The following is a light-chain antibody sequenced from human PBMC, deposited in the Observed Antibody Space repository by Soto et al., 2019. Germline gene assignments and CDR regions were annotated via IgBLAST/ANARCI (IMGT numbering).Light chain of an antibody. CDR3: SSYTSSSTYD. CDR1: SSDVGGSNG. J-gene: IGLJ1*01. CDR2: DVS. V-gene: IGLV2-18*02. Sequence: QSVLTQPPSVSASPGQSVAISCTGTSSDVGGSNGVSWYQQPPGTAPKLIIYDVSNRPSGVPDRFSGSKSGNTASLIISGLQAEDEGDYYCSSYTSSSTYDFGTGTKVTVL.